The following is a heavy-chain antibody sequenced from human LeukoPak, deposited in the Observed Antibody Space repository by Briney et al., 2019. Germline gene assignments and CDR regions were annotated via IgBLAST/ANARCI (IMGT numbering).Heavy chain of an antibody. Sequence: KSSETLSLTCTVSGDSINSSTYYWGWIRQPPGKGLEWIGSIYYSGSAYYNPSLKSRVTISVDTSKNQFSLKLNSVTAADTAVYYCARQPTYYYYYMDVWGKGTTVTVSS. CDR2: IYYSGSA. CDR1: GDSINSSTYY. V-gene: IGHV4-39*01. CDR3: ARQPTYYYYYMDV. J-gene: IGHJ6*03.